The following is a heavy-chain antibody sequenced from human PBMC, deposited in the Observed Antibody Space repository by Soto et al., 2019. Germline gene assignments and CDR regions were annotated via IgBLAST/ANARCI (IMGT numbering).Heavy chain of an antibody. Sequence: QVQLVQSGAEVKKPGSSVKVSCKASGDTFSSYAINWVRQAPGQGLEWMGGIIPMFGTANYAQKFKGRVTITAGESTSKVDMELSSLRSEDTAVYYCARVGTAHYYDSSGYYSPLDYWGQGTLVTVSS. J-gene: IGHJ4*02. CDR3: ARVGTAHYYDSSGYYSPLDY. D-gene: IGHD3-22*01. V-gene: IGHV1-69*01. CDR2: IIPMFGTA. CDR1: GDTFSSYA.